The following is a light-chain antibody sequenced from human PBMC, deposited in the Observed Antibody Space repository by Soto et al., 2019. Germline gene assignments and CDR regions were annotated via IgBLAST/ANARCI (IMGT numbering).Light chain of an antibody. V-gene: IGKV3-20*01. CDR2: GTS. CDR3: QQYGSSSWT. J-gene: IGKJ1*01. CDR1: QSVSSSY. Sequence: EIVLTPSPGTLSLSPGERATLSCRALQSVSSSYLAWYQQKPGQAPRLLIYGTSSRATAIPDRFSGSGSGTDFTLTISRLEPEDFAVYYCQQYGSSSWTFGQGTKVDIK.